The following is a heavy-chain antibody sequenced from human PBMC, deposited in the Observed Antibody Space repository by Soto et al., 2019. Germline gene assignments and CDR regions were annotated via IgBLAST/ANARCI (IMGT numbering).Heavy chain of an antibody. CDR3: ARMATISVTPYGMDV. V-gene: IGHV1-3*01. CDR1: GYTFTSYA. Sequence: ASVKVSCKASGYTFTSYAVHWVRQAPGQRREWMGWINAGNGNTKYSQKFQGRVTITRDTSASTAYMELSSLRSEDTAVYYCARMATISVTPYGMDVWGQGTTVTVSS. CDR2: INAGNGNT. J-gene: IGHJ6*02. D-gene: IGHD5-12*01.